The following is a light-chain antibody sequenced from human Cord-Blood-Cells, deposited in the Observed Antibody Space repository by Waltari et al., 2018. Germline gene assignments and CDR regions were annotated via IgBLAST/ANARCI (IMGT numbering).Light chain of an antibody. J-gene: IGLJ3*02. CDR1: NNGSKS. V-gene: IGLV3-21*04. CDR2: YDS. Sequence: SYVLTQPPSVSVAPGKTARITCGGNNNGSKSVHWYQQKPGQAPVLVIYYDSDRPSGIPERFSGSNSGNTATLTISRVEAGDEADYYCQVWDSSSDPVFGGGTKLTVL. CDR3: QVWDSSSDPV.